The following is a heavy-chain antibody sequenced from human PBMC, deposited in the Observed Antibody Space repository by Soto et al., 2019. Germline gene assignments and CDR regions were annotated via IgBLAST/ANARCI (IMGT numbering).Heavy chain of an antibody. Sequence: EVQLVESGGGLVQPGRSLRLSCAATGFTFDDYAMHWVRQAPGKGLEWVSGIAGNSGIVGYADSVRGRFSISRDNAKNSLYLEMNSLRAEDTALYYCVKLQHRNLNYAGGLDRWGQGTLVTVSS. CDR1: GFTFDDYA. CDR3: VKLQHRNLNYAGGLDR. D-gene: IGHD1-7*01. CDR2: IAGNSGIV. J-gene: IGHJ5*02. V-gene: IGHV3-9*01.